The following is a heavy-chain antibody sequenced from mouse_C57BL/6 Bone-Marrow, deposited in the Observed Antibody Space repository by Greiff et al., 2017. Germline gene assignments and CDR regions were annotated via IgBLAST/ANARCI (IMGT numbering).Heavy chain of an antibody. CDR1: GFNIKDYY. J-gene: IGHJ4*01. V-gene: IGHV14-2*01. Sequence: EVKLQESGAELVKPGASVKLSCTASGFNIKDYYMHWVKQRTEQGLEWIGRIDPEDGETKYAPKFQGKATITADTSSNTAYLRLSSLTSEDTAVYYCARQKIAMDYGGQGTSVTVSA. CDR3: ARQKIAMDY. CDR2: IDPEDGET.